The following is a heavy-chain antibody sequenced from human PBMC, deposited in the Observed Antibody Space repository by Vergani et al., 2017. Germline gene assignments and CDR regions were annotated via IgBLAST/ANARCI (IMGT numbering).Heavy chain of an antibody. CDR1: GGSISSYY. Sequence: QVQLQESGPGLVKPSETLSLTCTVSGGSISSYYWSWIRQPPGKGLDGIGYIYYSGSTNYNPSLKSRVTISVDTSKNQFSLKLSSVTAADTAVYYCARRDGDYRSSHFDYWGQGTLVTVSS. CDR2: IYYSGST. V-gene: IGHV4-59*01. D-gene: IGHD4-17*01. J-gene: IGHJ4*02. CDR3: ARRDGDYRSSHFDY.